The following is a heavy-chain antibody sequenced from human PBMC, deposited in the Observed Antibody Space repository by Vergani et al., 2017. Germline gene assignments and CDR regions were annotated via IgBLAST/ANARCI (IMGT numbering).Heavy chain of an antibody. V-gene: IGHV3-23*01. CDR2: ISGSGGST. Sequence: EVQLLESGGGLVQPGGSLRLSCAASGFTFSSYAMSWVRQAPGKGLEWVSAISGSGGSTYYADSVKGRFTISRDNSKNTLYLQMNSLRAEDTAIYYCAKAFYYDTSGYYPTYGMDVWGQGTTVTVSS. J-gene: IGHJ6*02. CDR1: GFTFSSYA. D-gene: IGHD3-22*01. CDR3: AKAFYYDTSGYYPTYGMDV.